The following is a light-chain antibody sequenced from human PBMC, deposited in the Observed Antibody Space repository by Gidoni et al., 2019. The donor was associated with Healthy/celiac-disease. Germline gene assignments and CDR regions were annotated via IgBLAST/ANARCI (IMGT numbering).Light chain of an antibody. CDR2: AAS. CDR1: QGISSY. Sequence: AVRMTQFPSSCSASTGNRVTITCRASQGISSYLAWYQQKPGKAPKLLIYAASPSQSGVPSRFSGSGSGTDFTLTISCLQSEDFATYYCQQYYSYPITFGQXTRLEIK. J-gene: IGKJ5*01. CDR3: QQYYSYPIT. V-gene: IGKV1-8*01.